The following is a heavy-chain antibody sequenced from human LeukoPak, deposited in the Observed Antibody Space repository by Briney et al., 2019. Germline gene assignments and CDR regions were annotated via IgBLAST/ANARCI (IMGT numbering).Heavy chain of an antibody. CDR3: AASYCGGDCYPYSYYGSDV. CDR1: GASISSTTYY. Sequence: SETLSLTCAVSGASISSTTYYWGWIRQPPGKGLEWIGTFFYSGTTYYNPSLKSRVTISVDTSKNQLSLKLNSVTAADTALYYCAASYCGGDCYPYSYYGSDVWGLGTTVTVSS. J-gene: IGHJ6*02. V-gene: IGHV4-39*01. D-gene: IGHD2-21*02. CDR2: FFYSGTT.